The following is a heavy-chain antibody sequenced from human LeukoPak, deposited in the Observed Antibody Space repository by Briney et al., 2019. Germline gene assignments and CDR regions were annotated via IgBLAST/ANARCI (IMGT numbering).Heavy chain of an antibody. Sequence: GGSLRLSCAASGFTFSDYYMSWIRQAPGKGLEWVSSISSSNRYIYYADSVKGRFTISRDNAKNSLYLQMNSLRAEDTAVSYCASHRYGAVAGNFDYWGQGTLVTVSS. J-gene: IGHJ4*02. CDR2: ISSSNRYI. CDR1: GFTFSDYY. D-gene: IGHD6-19*01. CDR3: ASHRYGAVAGNFDY. V-gene: IGHV3-11*06.